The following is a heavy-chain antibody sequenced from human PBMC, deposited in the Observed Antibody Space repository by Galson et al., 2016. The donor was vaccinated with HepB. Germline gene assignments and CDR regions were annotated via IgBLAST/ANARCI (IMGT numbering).Heavy chain of an antibody. CDR3: ARGPGYKGGWFSFDY. J-gene: IGHJ4*02. V-gene: IGHV1-69*13. CDR1: GGTFSSYA. CDR2: TIPIFGTA. Sequence: SVKVSCKASGGTFSSYAISWVRQAPGQGLEWMGGTIPIFGTANYAQKFQGRVTITADEFKNTAYTALSSLRSEDTAVYYCARGPGYKGGWFSFDYWGQGTLVTVSS. D-gene: IGHD6-19*01.